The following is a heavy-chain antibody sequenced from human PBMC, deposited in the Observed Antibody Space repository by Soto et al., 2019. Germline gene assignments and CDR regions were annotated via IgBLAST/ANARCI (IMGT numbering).Heavy chain of an antibody. V-gene: IGHV3-15*01. CDR2: IKSKTDGGTT. D-gene: IGHD3-10*01. Sequence: GGSLRLSCAASRFTFSNAWMSWVRQAPGKGLEWVGRIKSKTDGGTTDYAAPVKGRFTISRDDSKNTLYLQMNSLKTEDTAVYYCTTDLLLWFGASFAFDIWGQGTMVTVSS. CDR3: TTDLLLWFGASFAFDI. CDR1: RFTFSNAW. J-gene: IGHJ3*02.